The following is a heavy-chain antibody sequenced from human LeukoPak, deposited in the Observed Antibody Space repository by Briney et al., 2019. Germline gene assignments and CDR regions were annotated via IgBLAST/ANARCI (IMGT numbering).Heavy chain of an antibody. CDR1: GFTFSSYE. CDR3: ARGSRITQY. V-gene: IGHV3-48*03. CDR2: ISSSGSTI. D-gene: IGHD3-10*01. J-gene: IGHJ4*02. Sequence: GGSLRLSCAAAGFTFSSYEMNWVRQAPGKGLEWVSYISSSGSTIYYADSVKGRFTISRDNAKNSLYLQMNSLRAEDTAVYYCARGSRITQYWGQGTLVTVSS.